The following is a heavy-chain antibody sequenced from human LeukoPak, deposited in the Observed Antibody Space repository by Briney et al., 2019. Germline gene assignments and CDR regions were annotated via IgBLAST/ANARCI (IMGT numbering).Heavy chain of an antibody. CDR1: GYTFTGYY. CDR2: INPNSGGT. J-gene: IGHJ4*02. D-gene: IGHD6-19*01. CDR3: ARDKKETQYYFDY. V-gene: IGHV1-2*02. Sequence: ASVKVSCKASGYTFTGYYMHWVRQAPRQGLEWMGWINPNSGGTNYAQKFQGRVTMTRDTSISTAYMELNRLTSDDTAVYYCARDKKETQYYFDYWGQGTLVTVSS.